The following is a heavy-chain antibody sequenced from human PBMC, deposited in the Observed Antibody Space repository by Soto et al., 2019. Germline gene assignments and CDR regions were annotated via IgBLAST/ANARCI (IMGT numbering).Heavy chain of an antibody. CDR2: ISGSGGST. CDR3: AKDPRITMIVVVPLTYFDY. CDR1: GFTFSSYA. J-gene: IGHJ4*02. D-gene: IGHD3-22*01. V-gene: IGHV3-23*01. Sequence: LRLSCAASGFTFSSYAMSWVRQAPGKGLEWVSAISGSGGSTYYADSVKGRFTISRDNSKNTLYLQMNSLRAEDTAVYYCAKDPRITMIVVVPLTYFDYWGQGTLVTVSS.